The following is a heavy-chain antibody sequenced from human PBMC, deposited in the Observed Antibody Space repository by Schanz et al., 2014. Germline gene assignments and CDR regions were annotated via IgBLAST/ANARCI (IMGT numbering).Heavy chain of an antibody. D-gene: IGHD4-4*01. J-gene: IGHJ6*02. V-gene: IGHV3-48*04. CDR3: AKDRQTTVNRVGYYYGMDV. CDR2: INGGGETT. CDR1: GFSFSGSG. Sequence: EVQLGESGGGVVQPGGSLRLSCAASGFSFSGSGMHWVRQAPGEGLEWVSYINGGGETTYYADSVRGRFTISRDNAKNSLFLQMNSLRAEDTALYYCAKDRQTTVNRVGYYYGMDVWGQGTTVTVSS.